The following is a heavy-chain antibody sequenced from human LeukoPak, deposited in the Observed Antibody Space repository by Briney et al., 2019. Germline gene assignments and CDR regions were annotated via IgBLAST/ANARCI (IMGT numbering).Heavy chain of an antibody. V-gene: IGHV4-4*07. Sequence: SETLSLTCTVSGGSFTSFYWSWIRQPAGKGLEWIGRFFSSGNTNYNPSFKSRASISVDKSKNQFSLKLTSVTAADTAVYYCARRGVTAVQGWFDPWGQGTLVTVSS. D-gene: IGHD2-21*02. CDR2: FFSSGNT. CDR3: ARRGVTAVQGWFDP. J-gene: IGHJ5*02. CDR1: GGSFTSFY.